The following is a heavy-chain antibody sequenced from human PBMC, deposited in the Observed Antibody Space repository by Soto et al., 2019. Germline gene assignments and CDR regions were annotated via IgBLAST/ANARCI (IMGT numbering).Heavy chain of an antibody. J-gene: IGHJ4*02. V-gene: IGHV1-18*01. CDR3: ARDIAAAGTDY. CDR2: ISAYNGNT. D-gene: IGHD6-13*01. Sequence: GASVKVSCKVSGYTLTELSMHWVRQAPGQGLEWMGWISAYNGNTNYAQKLQGRVTMTTDTSTSTAYMELRSLRSDDTAVYYCARDIAAAGTDYWGQGTLVTVSS. CDR1: GYTLTELS.